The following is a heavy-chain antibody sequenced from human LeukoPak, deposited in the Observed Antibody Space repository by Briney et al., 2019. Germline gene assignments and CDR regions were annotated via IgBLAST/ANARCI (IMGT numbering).Heavy chain of an antibody. Sequence: ASVKVSCKVSGHTLTELSIHWVRQAPGKGLEWMGRFDPGDGERVYAQRLQGRVSMTEDTSTDTAYMDLRNLRSEDTAMYYCVTDRGAINAFDIWGQGTMVTVSS. V-gene: IGHV1-24*01. CDR2: FDPGDGER. CDR1: GHTLTELS. CDR3: VTDRGAINAFDI. D-gene: IGHD2-15*01. J-gene: IGHJ3*02.